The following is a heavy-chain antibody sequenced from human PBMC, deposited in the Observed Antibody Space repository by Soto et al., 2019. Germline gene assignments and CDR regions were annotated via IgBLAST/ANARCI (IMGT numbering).Heavy chain of an antibody. CDR1: GGTFSSYA. CDR2: IIAIIGTT. CDR3: ARVHGDDGEFDY. Sequence: ASVKVSCKASGGTFSSYAISWVRQAPGQGLEWMGGIIAIIGTTNYAQKFQGRVTMTADTSTSTAYMELRSLRSDDTAVYYCARVHGDDGEFDYWGQGTLVTVSS. V-gene: IGHV1-69*06. D-gene: IGHD4-17*01. J-gene: IGHJ4*02.